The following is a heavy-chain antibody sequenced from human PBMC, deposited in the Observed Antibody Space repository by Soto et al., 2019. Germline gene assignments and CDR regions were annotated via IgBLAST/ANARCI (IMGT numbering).Heavy chain of an antibody. D-gene: IGHD6-13*01. J-gene: IGHJ4*02. CDR2: ISGSGGST. CDR1: GFTFSSYA. CDR3: PIPYSRAFVYFDY. Sequence: EVQLLESGGGLVQPGGSLRLSCAASGFTFSSYAMSWVRQAPGKGLEWVSAISGSGGSTYYADSVKGRFTISRDNSKNTMYLQMNSLSAEDTAVYYCPIPYSRAFVYFDYWGQGTLVTVSS. V-gene: IGHV3-23*01.